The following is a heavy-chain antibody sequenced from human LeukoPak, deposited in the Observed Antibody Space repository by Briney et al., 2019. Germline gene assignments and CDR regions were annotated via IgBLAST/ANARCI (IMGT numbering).Heavy chain of an antibody. Sequence: PGRSLRLSWGASGLTFNNYAMHWLRQAPGKGLEWVAVVSYDGTKKWYAASVKGRFTISRDNSYNTLNLQMNSLITEDTAFYYWASAGGGDAEWSFFDSWGQGTLVTVSS. J-gene: IGHJ4*02. CDR1: GLTFNNYA. D-gene: IGHD2-21*01. CDR2: VSYDGTKK. CDR3: ASAGGGDAEWSFFDS. V-gene: IGHV3-30-3*01.